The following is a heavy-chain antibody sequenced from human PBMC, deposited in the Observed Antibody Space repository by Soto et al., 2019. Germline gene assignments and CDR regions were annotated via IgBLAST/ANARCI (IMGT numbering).Heavy chain of an antibody. D-gene: IGHD6-6*01. CDR1: GYTFTSYA. J-gene: IGHJ5*02. Sequence: QVQLVQSGAEVKKPGASVKVSCKASGYTFTSYAMHWVRQAPGQRLEWMGWINAGNGNTKYSQKFQGRVTITRDTSASTAYMGLSSLRSEDTAVYYCASGPSIADVNWFDPWGQGTLVTVSS. CDR3: ASGPSIADVNWFDP. CDR2: INAGNGNT. V-gene: IGHV1-3*01.